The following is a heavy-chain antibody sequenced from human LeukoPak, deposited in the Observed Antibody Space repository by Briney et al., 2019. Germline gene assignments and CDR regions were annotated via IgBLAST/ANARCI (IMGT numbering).Heavy chain of an antibody. Sequence: GSLRLSCVASGFTFTNYWMTWVRQAPGKGLEWVANMKQDGREKYYVDSVKGRFTISRDNSKNTLYLQMNSLRAEDTAVYYCARGGSYLSAFDIWGQGTMVTVSS. CDR2: MKQDGREK. CDR1: GFTFTNYW. CDR3: ARGGSYLSAFDI. D-gene: IGHD1-26*01. J-gene: IGHJ3*02. V-gene: IGHV3-7*03.